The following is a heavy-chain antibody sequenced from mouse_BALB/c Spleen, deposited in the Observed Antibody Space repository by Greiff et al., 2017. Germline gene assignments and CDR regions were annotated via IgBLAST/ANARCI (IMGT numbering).Heavy chain of an antibody. V-gene: IGHV1S29*02. CDR1: GYTFTDYN. J-gene: IGHJ3*01. CDR3: ASEGGYDGFAY. D-gene: IGHD2-2*01. CDR2: IYPYNGGT. Sequence: VQLQQSGPELVKPGASVKISCKASGYTFTDYNMHWVKQSHGKSLEWIGYIYPYNGGTGYNQKFKSKATLTVDNSSSTAYMELRSLTSEDSAVYYCASEGGYDGFAYWGQGTLVTVSA.